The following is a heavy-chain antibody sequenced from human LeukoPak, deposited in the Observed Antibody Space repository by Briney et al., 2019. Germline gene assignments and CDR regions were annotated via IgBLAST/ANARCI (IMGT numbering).Heavy chain of an antibody. Sequence: GPSVKVSCKASGCTFTSYYMHWVRQAPAPGLEGMGIIQPSGSSTSYAPKFEGRVTMTRDTSTSTVYMELSSRRSEDTGVYYCAREETGELSQEYLDYWGEGTLVTASS. CDR1: GCTFTSYY. V-gene: IGHV1-46*01. CDR2: IQPSGSST. D-gene: IGHD3-16*02. CDR3: AREETGELSQEYLDY. J-gene: IGHJ4*02.